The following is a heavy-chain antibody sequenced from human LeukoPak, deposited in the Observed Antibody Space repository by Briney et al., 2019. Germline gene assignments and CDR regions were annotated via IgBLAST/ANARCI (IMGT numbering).Heavy chain of an antibody. D-gene: IGHD4-23*01. CDR1: GGSISSYY. CDR3: ARDLYETSVGAFDI. J-gene: IGHJ3*02. CDR2: IYTSGST. Sequence: SETLSLTCTVSGGSISSYYWSWIRQPAGKGLEWIGRIYTSGSTNYNPSLKSRVTMSVDTSKNQFSLKLSSVTAADTAVYYCARDLYETSVGAFDIWGQGTMVTVSS. V-gene: IGHV4-4*07.